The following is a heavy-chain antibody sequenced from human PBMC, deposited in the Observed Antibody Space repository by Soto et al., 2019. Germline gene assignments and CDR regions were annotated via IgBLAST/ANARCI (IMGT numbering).Heavy chain of an antibody. CDR1: GFTFSNYA. J-gene: IGHJ5*02. CDR3: ARDVWELLRGFDP. V-gene: IGHV3-23*01. Sequence: EVQLLESGGGLVQPGGSLRLSCAGSGFTFSNYAMSWVRQAPGKGLEWVSAISGSGNSTNYADSVKGRFTISRDNSKNTVYLQMNSLRAEDTAVYYCARDVWELLRGFDPWGQGTLVTVSS. CDR2: ISGSGNST. D-gene: IGHD1-26*01.